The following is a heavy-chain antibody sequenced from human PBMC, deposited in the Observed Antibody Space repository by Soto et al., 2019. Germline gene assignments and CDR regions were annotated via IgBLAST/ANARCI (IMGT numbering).Heavy chain of an antibody. V-gene: IGHV3-33*01. CDR1: GFTFSSHA. CDR3: ARDTGYSGSDFDY. CDR2: IWYDGSKK. Sequence: QVQLVESGGGVVQPGRSLRLSCAASGFTFSSHAMHWVRQAPGKGLEWVAVIWYDGSKKYYADSVKGRFTVARDDSKNTLSLQMSSLRVEDTAVYYCARDTGYSGSDFDYWGQGTLVTVSS. J-gene: IGHJ4*02. D-gene: IGHD5-12*01.